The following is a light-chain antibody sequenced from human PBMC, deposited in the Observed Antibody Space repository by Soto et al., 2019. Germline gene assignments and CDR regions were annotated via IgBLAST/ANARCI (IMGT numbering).Light chain of an antibody. J-gene: IGLJ1*01. V-gene: IGLV2-23*01. Sequence: QSVLAQPASVSGSPGQSITIPCTGTSDDVGAYNSVSWYQQLPHKAPQVILYKGTQRPSGVSSRFSGSTSGNAASLTISGLQADDEADYFCCSSAPESTYVFGTGTKVTVL. CDR3: CSSAPESTYV. CDR2: KGT. CDR1: SDDVGAYNS.